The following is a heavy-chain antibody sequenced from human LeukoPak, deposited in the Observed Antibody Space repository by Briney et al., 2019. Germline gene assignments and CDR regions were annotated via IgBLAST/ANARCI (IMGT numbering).Heavy chain of an antibody. J-gene: IGHJ5*02. CDR3: ARVSVYGDYGEGIDP. CDR1: GGSISSSSYY. D-gene: IGHD4-17*01. CDR2: IYYSGST. Sequence: SETLSLTCTVSGGSISSSSYYWGWIRQPPGKGLEWIGSIYYSGSTYYNPSLKSRVTISVDTSKNQFSLKLSSVTAADTAVYYCARVSVYGDYGEGIDPWGQGTLVTVSS. V-gene: IGHV4-39*07.